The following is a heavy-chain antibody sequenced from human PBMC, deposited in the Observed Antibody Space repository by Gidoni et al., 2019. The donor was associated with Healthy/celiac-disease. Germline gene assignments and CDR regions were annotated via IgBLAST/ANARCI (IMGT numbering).Heavy chain of an antibody. CDR2: ISSSSSYI. CDR1: GFTFSSYS. Sequence: EVQLVESGGGLVKPGGSLRLSCAPSGFTFSSYSMNWVRQAPGKGLEWVSSISSSSSYIYYADSVKGRFTISRDNAKNSLYLQMNSLRAEDTAVYYCARDPLHYSSSPNWFDPWGQGTLVTVSS. CDR3: ARDPLHYSSSPNWFDP. D-gene: IGHD6-13*01. J-gene: IGHJ5*02. V-gene: IGHV3-21*01.